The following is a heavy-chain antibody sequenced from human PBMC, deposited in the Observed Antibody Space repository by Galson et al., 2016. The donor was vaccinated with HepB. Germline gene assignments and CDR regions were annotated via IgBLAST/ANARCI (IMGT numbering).Heavy chain of an antibody. Sequence: SLRLSCAASGFTVSNHYMSWVRQAPGKGLEWVSIIYSAGTTYYTDSVKDRFTLSRDNFHNTLYLQMNSLRAEDTAVYYCARDTNYYYDSSCYYTYYGMDVWGLGTTVTVSS. CDR3: ARDTNYYYDSSCYYTYYGMDV. D-gene: IGHD3-22*01. CDR1: GFTVSNHY. V-gene: IGHV3-53*01. J-gene: IGHJ6*02. CDR2: IYSAGTT.